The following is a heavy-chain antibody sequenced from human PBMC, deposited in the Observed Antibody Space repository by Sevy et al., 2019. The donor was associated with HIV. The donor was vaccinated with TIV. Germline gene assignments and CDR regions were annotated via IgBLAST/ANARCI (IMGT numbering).Heavy chain of an antibody. D-gene: IGHD3-22*01. CDR1: GGSISSSRYY. V-gene: IGHV4-39*01. Sequence: SETLSLTCTVSGGSISSSRYYWGWIRQPPGKGLEWIGSIYYSGSTYYNPSLKSRVTISVDTSKNQFSLKLSSVTAADTDVYYCASSFYYDSSGYIDYWGQGTLVTVSS. CDR2: IYYSGST. CDR3: ASSFYYDSSGYIDY. J-gene: IGHJ4*02.